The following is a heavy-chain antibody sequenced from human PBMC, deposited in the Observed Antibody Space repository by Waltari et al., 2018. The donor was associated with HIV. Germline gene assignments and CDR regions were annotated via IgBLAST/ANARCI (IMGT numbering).Heavy chain of an antibody. D-gene: IGHD6-13*01. CDR1: GGSFSGYY. V-gene: IGHV4-34*01. Sequence: QVQLQQWGAGLLKPSETLSLTCAVYGGSFSGYYWSWIRQPPGKGLEWIGEINHSGSTNYNPSLKSRVTISVDTSKNQFSLKLSSVTAADTAVYYCARVRIAAAWFDPWGQGTLVTVSS. CDR3: ARVRIAAAWFDP. J-gene: IGHJ5*02. CDR2: INHSGST.